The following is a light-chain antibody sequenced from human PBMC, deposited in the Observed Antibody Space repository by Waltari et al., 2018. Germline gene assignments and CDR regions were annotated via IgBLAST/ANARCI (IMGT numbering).Light chain of an antibody. V-gene: IGLV2-23*02. Sequence: QSALTQPASVSGSPGQSITISCTGTSGDVGSHDLVSWYQQHPGKAPKLIIYEINKRPSGVSNRFSGSKSGKTASRTISGLQAEDEADYYCCSFTNSRNFDVFGTGTKVTVL. CDR3: CSFTNSRNFDV. CDR1: SGDVGSHDL. J-gene: IGLJ1*01. CDR2: EIN.